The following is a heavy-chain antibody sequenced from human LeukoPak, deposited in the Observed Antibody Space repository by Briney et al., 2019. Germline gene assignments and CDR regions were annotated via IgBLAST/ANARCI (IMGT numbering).Heavy chain of an antibody. CDR2: IKQDGSEK. CDR1: GFTFSSYW. D-gene: IGHD3-16*02. J-gene: IGHJ4*02. V-gene: IGHV3-7*01. CDR3: ARETYYDYVWGSYRYTHFDY. Sequence: PGGSLRLSCAASGFTFSSYWMSWVRQAPGKGLEWVANIKQDGSEKYYVDSVKGRFTISRDNAKNSLYLQMNSLRAEDTAVYYCARETYYDYVWGSYRYTHFDYWGQGTLVTVSS.